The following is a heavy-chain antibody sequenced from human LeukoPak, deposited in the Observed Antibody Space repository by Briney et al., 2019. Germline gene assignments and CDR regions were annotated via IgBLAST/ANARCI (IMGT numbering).Heavy chain of an antibody. CDR3: TTERLGKWAFDI. D-gene: IGHD2-8*01. V-gene: IGHV3-53*01. Sequence: GGTLRLSCAASGFTFSNYGMSWVRQAPGKGLEWVSVLYSGGSTYYADSVKGRFTISRDNSKNTLYLQMNSLKTEDTAVYYCTTERLGKWAFDIWGQGTMVTVSS. CDR2: LYSGGST. J-gene: IGHJ3*02. CDR1: GFTFSNYG.